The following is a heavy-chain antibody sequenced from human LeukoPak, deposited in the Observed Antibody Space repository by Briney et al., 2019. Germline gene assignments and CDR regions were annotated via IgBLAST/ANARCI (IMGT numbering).Heavy chain of an antibody. CDR2: IRYDGSNK. V-gene: IGHV3-30*02. Sequence: PGGSLRLSCAASGFTFSSYGMHWVRQAPGKGLEWVAFIRYDGSNKYYADSVKGRFTISRDSSKNTLYLQMNSLRAEDTAVYYCANFKGRAFDYWGQGTLVTVSS. D-gene: IGHD1-26*01. J-gene: IGHJ4*02. CDR1: GFTFSSYG. CDR3: ANFKGRAFDY.